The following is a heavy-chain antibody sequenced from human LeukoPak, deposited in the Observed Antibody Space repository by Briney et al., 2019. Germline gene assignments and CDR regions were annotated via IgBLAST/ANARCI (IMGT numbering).Heavy chain of an antibody. D-gene: IGHD6-13*01. J-gene: IGHJ5*02. Sequence: SQTLSLTCTVSGGSISSGDYYWSWIRQPPGKGLEWIGYIYYSGSTYYNPSLKSRVTISVDTSKNQLSLKLSSVTAADTAVYYCAREWDSSSWYYWFDPWGQGTLVTVSS. CDR2: IYYSGST. CDR3: AREWDSSSWYYWFDP. V-gene: IGHV4-30-4*01. CDR1: GGSISSGDYY.